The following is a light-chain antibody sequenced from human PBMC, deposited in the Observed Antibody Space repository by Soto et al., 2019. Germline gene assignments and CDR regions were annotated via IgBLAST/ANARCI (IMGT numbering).Light chain of an antibody. Sequence: QSALTQPPSASGSPGQSVTISCTGTSSDVGGYNYVSWYQQHPGKAPKLMIYEVSKRPSGVPDRFSGSKSGNTASLTVSGLQAEVEADYYCSSYAGSNTPVLFGGGTKVTVL. CDR3: SSYAGSNTPVL. CDR1: SSDVGGYNY. V-gene: IGLV2-8*01. CDR2: EVS. J-gene: IGLJ2*01.